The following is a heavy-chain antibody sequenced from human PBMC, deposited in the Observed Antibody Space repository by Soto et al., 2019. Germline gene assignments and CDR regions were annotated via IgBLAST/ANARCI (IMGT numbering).Heavy chain of an antibody. CDR3: ARQYWFDTTGYVVGHDYHGLDV. CDR2: VYYSGNT. D-gene: IGHD3-22*01. J-gene: IGHJ6*02. V-gene: IGHV4-59*01. Sequence: AETLSLTCTVSGGSISSYYWRWIRQPPSKVLEWLGNVYYSGNTNYNPSFQSRVTISVDTFNKCFALKLSYVTAADTAVYYCARQYWFDTTGYVVGHDYHGLDVWGQATTVTVSS. CDR1: GGSISSYY.